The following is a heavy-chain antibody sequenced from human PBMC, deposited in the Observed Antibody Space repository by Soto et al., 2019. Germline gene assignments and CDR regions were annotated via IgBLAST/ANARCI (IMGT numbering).Heavy chain of an antibody. CDR2: MNPNSGNT. V-gene: IGHV1-8*01. J-gene: IGHJ5*02. D-gene: IGHD6-19*01. CDR1: GYTFTSYD. CDR3: ARGSGWYERDLTWFDP. Sequence: ASVKVSCKASGYTFTSYDINWVRQATGQGLEWMGWMNPNSGNTGYAQKFQGRVTMTRNTSISTAYMELSSLRSEDTAVYYCARGSGWYERDLTWFDPWGQGTLVTVSS.